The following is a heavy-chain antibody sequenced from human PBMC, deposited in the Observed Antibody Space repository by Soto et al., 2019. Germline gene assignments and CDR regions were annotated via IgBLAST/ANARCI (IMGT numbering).Heavy chain of an antibody. D-gene: IGHD3-10*01. CDR3: ARLISWRSRYFDK. CDR1: SVSISTDY. Sequence: QVQLQESGPGLVKPSETLSLTCTVSSVSISTDYWSWIRRPPGKGLEYSGYIYYNGTTNYNPSLKSRFTMSVDTSKNQLSLDLTTVSAADTAVYFCARLISWRSRYFDKWGQGTLVTVSS. CDR2: IYYNGTT. V-gene: IGHV4-59*01. J-gene: IGHJ4*02.